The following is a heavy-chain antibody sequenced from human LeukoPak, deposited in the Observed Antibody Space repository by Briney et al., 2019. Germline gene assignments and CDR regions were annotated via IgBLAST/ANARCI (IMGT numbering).Heavy chain of an antibody. CDR3: ARDRIYSGIYHDTFDI. CDR1: GFTFSSYS. D-gene: IGHD1-26*01. CDR2: ISSGSTYI. Sequence: GGPLRLSCAASGFTFSSYSMSWVRQAPGKGLEWVSSISSGSTYIYYADSMKGRFTISRDNAKNSLYLQMNTLRAEDTAVYYCARDRIYSGIYHDTFDIWGHGTMVTVSS. J-gene: IGHJ3*02. V-gene: IGHV3-21*01.